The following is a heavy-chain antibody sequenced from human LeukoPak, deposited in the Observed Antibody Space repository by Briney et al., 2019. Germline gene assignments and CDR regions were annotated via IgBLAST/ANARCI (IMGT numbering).Heavy chain of an antibody. CDR1: GGSISSSSYY. Sequence: RPSETLSLTCTVSGGSISSSSYYWGWIRQPPGKGLEWIGSIYYSGSTYYNPSLKSRVTISVDTSKNQFSLKLSSVTAADTAVYYCASFTTRYGRWFDPWGQGTLVTVSS. D-gene: IGHD1-1*01. CDR2: IYYSGST. V-gene: IGHV4-39*07. CDR3: ASFTTRYGRWFDP. J-gene: IGHJ5*02.